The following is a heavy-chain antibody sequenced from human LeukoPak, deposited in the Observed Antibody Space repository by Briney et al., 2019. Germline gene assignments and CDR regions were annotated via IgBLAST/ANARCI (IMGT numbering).Heavy chain of an antibody. V-gene: IGHV3-30*02. CDR3: ARDKANTCIDN. CDR2: IRSDGSKK. D-gene: IGHD1/OR15-1a*01. CDR1: GLTFSSSG. J-gene: IGHJ4*02. Sequence: GRSMRLSCAASGLTFSSSGMHCVRQSPDKGREWGAFIRSDGSKKSYADSVKGRFIISRDNSNNMVYLQMGSLRGEDTAVYSCARDKANTCIDNWGQGTLVTVSS.